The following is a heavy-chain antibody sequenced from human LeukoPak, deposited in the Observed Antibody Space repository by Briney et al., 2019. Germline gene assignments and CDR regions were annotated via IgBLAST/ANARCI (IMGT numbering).Heavy chain of an antibody. D-gene: IGHD3-10*01. CDR2: IYYDGST. J-gene: IGHJ3*02. CDR1: GGSISSSGYY. CDR3: ARRITMVRGVHDAFAI. V-gene: IGHV4-39*01. Sequence: SETLSLTCTVSGGSISSSGYYWGWNRQPPGMGLEWIGTIYYDGSTYSNPSLRSRVSISIDTSKNQFSLKLSSVTAEDTAVYFCARRITMVRGVHDAFAIWGQGTMVTVSS.